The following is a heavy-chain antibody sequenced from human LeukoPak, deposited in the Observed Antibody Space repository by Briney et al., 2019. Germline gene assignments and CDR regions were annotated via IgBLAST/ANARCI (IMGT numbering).Heavy chain of an antibody. CDR3: ARGYYYDSSGYYQLDY. CDR1: GYTLTGYY. CDR2: INLNNDDT. V-gene: IGHV1-2*04. J-gene: IGHJ4*02. D-gene: IGHD3-22*01. Sequence: GASVKVSCKASGYTLTGYYMHWVRQAPGQGLEWMGWINLNNDDTNYAQKFQGWVTMTRDTSISTAYMELSRLRSDDTAVYYCARGYYYDSSGYYQLDYWGQGTQVTVSS.